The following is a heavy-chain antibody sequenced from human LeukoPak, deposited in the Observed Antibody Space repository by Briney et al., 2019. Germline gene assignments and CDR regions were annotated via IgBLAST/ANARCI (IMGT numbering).Heavy chain of an antibody. Sequence: ASVKVSCKASGFSFTTYYMHWVGQAPGQGLEWMGLINPSGTSTNYAQKFQGRVTMTKDTSTSTVYMELNSLRPEDTAVYYCAREFRGGYFDYWGQGTLVTVSS. CDR1: GFSFTTYY. J-gene: IGHJ4*02. V-gene: IGHV1-46*01. D-gene: IGHD2-21*01. CDR2: INPSGTST. CDR3: AREFRGGYFDY.